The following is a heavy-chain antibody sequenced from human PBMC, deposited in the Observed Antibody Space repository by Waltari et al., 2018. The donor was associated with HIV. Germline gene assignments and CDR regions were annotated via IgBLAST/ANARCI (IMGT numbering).Heavy chain of an antibody. Sequence: QVQLVESGGGVVQPGRSMRVYCADSGLPVSDYTMHWFRQAPGKGLEWVAIISKAGTKKYYADSVKGRFTISRDNSNNALYLQMNSLTVEDTAVYYCARGIYCGSDCYSGLDSWGQGSLVTVSS. CDR3: ARGIYCGSDCYSGLDS. CDR2: ISKAGTKK. CDR1: GLPVSDYT. V-gene: IGHV3-30-3*01. J-gene: IGHJ4*02. D-gene: IGHD2-21*02.